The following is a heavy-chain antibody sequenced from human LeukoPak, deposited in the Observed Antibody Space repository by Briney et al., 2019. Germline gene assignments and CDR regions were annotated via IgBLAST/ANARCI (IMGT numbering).Heavy chain of an antibody. CDR3: ARHDYSNYPPNDWFDP. J-gene: IGHJ5*02. Sequence: PSETLSLNCTVSGASISSYYWSWIRQPPGKGLEWIGYIYYGGSTNYNPSLKSRVTISVDASKDQFSLTLRSVTAADTAIYYCARHDYSNYPPNDWFDPWGQGTLVTVSS. CDR1: GASISSYY. D-gene: IGHD4-4*01. CDR2: IYYGGST. V-gene: IGHV4-59*08.